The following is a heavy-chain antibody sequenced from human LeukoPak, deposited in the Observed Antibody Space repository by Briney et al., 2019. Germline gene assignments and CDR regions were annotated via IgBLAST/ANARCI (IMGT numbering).Heavy chain of an antibody. Sequence: GGSLRLSCAGSGFTFSMYEMSWVRQAPGKGLEWVSYISSGGSTISYADSVKGRFTISRDNAKNSLYLQMNSLRAEDTAVYYCGSGRIDYWGQGILVTVSS. J-gene: IGHJ4*02. D-gene: IGHD3-10*01. CDR2: ISSGGSTI. CDR3: GSGRIDY. CDR1: GFTFSMYE. V-gene: IGHV3-48*03.